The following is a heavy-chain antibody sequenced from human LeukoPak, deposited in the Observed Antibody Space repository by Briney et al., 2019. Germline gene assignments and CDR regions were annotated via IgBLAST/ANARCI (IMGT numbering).Heavy chain of an antibody. CDR3: SRHAKTYYGSGSYSTNFDY. V-gene: IGHV4-31*03. J-gene: IGHJ4*02. Sequence: PSETLSLTCTVSGGSISSGGYYWSWIRQHPGKGLEWIGYIYYSGSTYYNPSLKSRVTISVDTSKNQFSLKLSSVTAADTAVYYCSRHAKTYYGSGSYSTNFDYWGQGTLVTVSS. D-gene: IGHD3-10*01. CDR2: IYYSGST. CDR1: GGSISSGGYY.